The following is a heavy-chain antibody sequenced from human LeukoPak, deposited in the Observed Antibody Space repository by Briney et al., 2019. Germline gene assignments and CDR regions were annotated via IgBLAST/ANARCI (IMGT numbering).Heavy chain of an antibody. CDR3: AKDAGYGYNDYYYGMDV. CDR1: GFTFSSYA. D-gene: IGHD5-24*01. J-gene: IGHJ6*02. V-gene: IGHV3-23*01. CDR2: ISGSGGST. Sequence: GGSLRLSCAASGFTFSSYAMSRVRQAPGKGLEWVSAISGSGGSTYYADPVKGRFTISRDNSKNTLYLQMNSLRAEDTAVYYCAKDAGYGYNDYYYGMDVWGQGTTVTVSS.